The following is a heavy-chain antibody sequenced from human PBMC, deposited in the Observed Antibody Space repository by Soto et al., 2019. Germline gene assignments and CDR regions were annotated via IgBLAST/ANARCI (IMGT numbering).Heavy chain of an antibody. CDR1: GFTFSSYA. J-gene: IGHJ3*02. D-gene: IGHD6-19*01. V-gene: IGHV3-23*01. Sequence: LRRSCEASGFTFSSYAMSWVRQAPGKGLGWGSGIGGSGAHTHYAASVKGRYTIPRDNSNNTLYLQMPSLRAEDTAVYYSANVASNAFDIWGQGTMVTVS. CDR2: IGGSGAHT. CDR3: ANVASNAFDI.